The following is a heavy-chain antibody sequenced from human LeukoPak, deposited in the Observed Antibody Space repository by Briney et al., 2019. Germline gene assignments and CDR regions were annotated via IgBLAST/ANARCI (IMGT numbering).Heavy chain of an antibody. CDR2: ISDIGSI. D-gene: IGHD2-8*02. J-gene: IGHJ4*02. V-gene: IGHV4-59*08. CDR3: AGHHPRNTVDF. Sequence: SGGSISSYYWSWIRQPPGKGLEWIAYISDIGSINYNPSLKSRVTISLDTSKNQFSLKLSSVTAADTAVYYCAGHHPRNTVDFWGQGTLVTVSS. CDR1: GGSISSYY.